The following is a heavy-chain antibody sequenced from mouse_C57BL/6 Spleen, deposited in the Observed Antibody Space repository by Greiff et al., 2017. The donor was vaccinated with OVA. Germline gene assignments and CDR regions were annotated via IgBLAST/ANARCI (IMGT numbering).Heavy chain of an antibody. Sequence: VKLQESGTELVKPGASVKLSCKASGYTFTSYWMHWVKQRPGQGLEWIGNINPSNGGTNYNEKFKSKATLTVDKSSSTAYMQLSSLTSEDSAVYYCARPRTGTDYFDYWGQGTTLTVSS. V-gene: IGHV1-53*01. CDR1: GYTFTSYW. J-gene: IGHJ2*01. D-gene: IGHD4-1*01. CDR3: ARPRTGTDYFDY. CDR2: INPSNGGT.